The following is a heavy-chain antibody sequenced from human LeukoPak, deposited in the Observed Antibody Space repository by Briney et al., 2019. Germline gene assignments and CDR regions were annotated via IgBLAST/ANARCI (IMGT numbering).Heavy chain of an antibody. CDR1: GFTFSYYS. CDR3: AKQSLYDSSGHFHY. Sequence: GGSLRLSCATSGFTFSYYSLNWVRQAPGKGLEWVSSIRSSRSHIYYADSVKGRFTISRDNSKNTLFLRMNSLRAEDTAVYFCAKQSLYDSSGHFHYWGQGTLVTVSS. CDR2: IRSSRSHI. D-gene: IGHD3-22*01. J-gene: IGHJ4*02. V-gene: IGHV3-21*04.